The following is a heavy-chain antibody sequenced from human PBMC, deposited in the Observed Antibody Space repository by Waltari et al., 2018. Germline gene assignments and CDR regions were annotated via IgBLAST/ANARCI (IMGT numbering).Heavy chain of an antibody. J-gene: IGHJ6*02. D-gene: IGHD2-2*01. CDR3: ARGPRGYCSSTSCYANYYYYGMDV. CDR2: INHSGST. CDR1: GGSFSGYY. V-gene: IGHV4-34*01. Sequence: QVQLQQWGAGLLKPSETLSLTCAVYGGSFSGYYWSWIRQPPGKGLEWIGEINHSGSTNYNPSLKSRVTISVDTSKNQVSLKLSSVTAADTAVYYCARGPRGYCSSTSCYANYYYYGMDVWGQGTTVTVSS.